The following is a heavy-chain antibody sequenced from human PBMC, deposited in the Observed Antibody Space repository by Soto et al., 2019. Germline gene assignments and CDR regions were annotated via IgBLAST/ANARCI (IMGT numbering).Heavy chain of an antibody. Sequence: PGGSLRLSCSASGFTFSSYAMHWVRQAPGKGLEYVSAISSNGGSTYYADSVKGRFTISRDNSKNTLYLQMSSLRAEDTAVYYCVKGRGTYYYDSSGYLFDYWGQGTLVTVSS. J-gene: IGHJ4*02. V-gene: IGHV3-64D*06. CDR1: GFTFSSYA. CDR2: ISSNGGST. D-gene: IGHD3-22*01. CDR3: VKGRGTYYYDSSGYLFDY.